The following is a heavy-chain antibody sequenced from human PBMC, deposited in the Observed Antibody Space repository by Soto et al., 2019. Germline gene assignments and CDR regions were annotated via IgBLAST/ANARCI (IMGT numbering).Heavy chain of an antibody. CDR1: GGSFSCYY. J-gene: IGHJ4*02. CDR3: ARAYSSSWYYFDY. Sequence: SETLSLTCAVYGGSFSCYYWSWIRQPPGKGLEWIGEINHSGSTNYNPSLKSRVTISVDTSKNQFSLKLSSVTAADTAVYYCARAYSSSWYYFDYWGQGTLVTVSS. V-gene: IGHV4-34*01. CDR2: INHSGST. D-gene: IGHD6-13*01.